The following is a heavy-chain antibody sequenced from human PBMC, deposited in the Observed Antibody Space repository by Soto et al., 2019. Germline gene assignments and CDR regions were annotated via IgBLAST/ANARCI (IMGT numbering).Heavy chain of an antibody. CDR2: ISGSGGST. V-gene: IGHV3-23*01. D-gene: IGHD2-2*01. Sequence: GGSLRLSCAASGFTFSSYAMSWLRQAPRKGLEWVSAISGSGGSTYYADSVKGRFTISRDNSKNTLYLQMNSLRAEDTAVYYCAKMPSLYCSSTSCSDYWGQGXLVTVSS. CDR1: GFTFSSYA. CDR3: AKMPSLYCSSTSCSDY. J-gene: IGHJ4*02.